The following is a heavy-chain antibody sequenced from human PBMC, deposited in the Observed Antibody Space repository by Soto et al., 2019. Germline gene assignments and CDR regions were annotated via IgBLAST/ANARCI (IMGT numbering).Heavy chain of an antibody. Sequence: SETLSLTCAVSGYSISSGYYWGWIRQPPGKGLEWIGSIYHSGSTYYNPSLKSRVTISVDTSKNQFSLKLSSVTAADTAVYYCARDGGANLVFWNYGMDVWGQGTTVTVSS. CDR3: ARDGGANLVFWNYGMDV. CDR2: IYHSGST. J-gene: IGHJ6*02. V-gene: IGHV4-38-2*01. CDR1: GYSISSGYY. D-gene: IGHD3-3*01.